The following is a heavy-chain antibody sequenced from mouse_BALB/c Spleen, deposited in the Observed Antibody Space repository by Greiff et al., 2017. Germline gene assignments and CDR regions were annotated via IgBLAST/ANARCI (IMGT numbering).Heavy chain of an antibody. D-gene: IGHD1-1*01. CDR1: GYSFTGYY. V-gene: IGHV1S34*01. CDR3: ARWKDYGSDYYAMDY. CDR2: ISCYNGAT. J-gene: IGHJ4*01. Sequence: LVKTGASVKISCKASGYSFTGYYMHWVKQSHGKSLEWIGYISCYNGATSYNQKFKGKATFTVDTSSSTAYMQFNSLTSEDSAVYYCARWKDYGSDYYAMDYWGQGTSVTVSS.